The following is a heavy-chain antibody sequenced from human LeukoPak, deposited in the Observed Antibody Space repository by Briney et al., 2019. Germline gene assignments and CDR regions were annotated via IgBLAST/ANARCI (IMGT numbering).Heavy chain of an antibody. D-gene: IGHD3-22*01. CDR1: GYTFTTYG. CDR3: AYDSSGYYSFFDY. V-gene: IGHV1-18*01. J-gene: IGHJ4*02. Sequence: ASVKVSCKASGYTFTTYGINWVRQAPGQGLEWMGWISAYNGNKNYVQKLQGRVTMTTDTSTSTAYMELRSLRSDDTAVYYCAYDSSGYYSFFDYWGQGTLVTVSS. CDR2: ISAYNGNK.